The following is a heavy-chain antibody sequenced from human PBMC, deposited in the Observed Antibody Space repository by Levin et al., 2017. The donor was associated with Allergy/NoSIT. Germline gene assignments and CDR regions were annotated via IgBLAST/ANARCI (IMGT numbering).Heavy chain of an antibody. Sequence: SCAASGFTFDDYAMHWVRQAPGKGLEWVSGISWNSGSIGYADSVKGRFTISRDNAKNSLYLQMNSLRAEDTALYYCAKGHGSCTNGVCYSTDYWGQGTLVTVSS. CDR3: AKGHGSCTNGVCYSTDY. CDR1: GFTFDDYA. V-gene: IGHV3-9*01. J-gene: IGHJ4*02. CDR2: ISWNSGSI. D-gene: IGHD2-8*01.